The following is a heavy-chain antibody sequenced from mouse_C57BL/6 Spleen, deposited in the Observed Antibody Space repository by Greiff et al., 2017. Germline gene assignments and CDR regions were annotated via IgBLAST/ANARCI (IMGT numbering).Heavy chain of an antibody. CDR1: GYAFSSYW. CDR3: AREDGNYGPWFAY. J-gene: IGHJ3*01. V-gene: IGHV1-80*01. Sequence: QVQLQQSGAELVKPGASVKISCKASGYAFSSYWMNWVKQRPGKGLEWIGQIYPGDGDTNYNGKFKGKATLTADKSSSTAYMQLSSLTSAASAVYFCAREDGNYGPWFAYWGQGTLVTVSA. D-gene: IGHD2-1*01. CDR2: IYPGDGDT.